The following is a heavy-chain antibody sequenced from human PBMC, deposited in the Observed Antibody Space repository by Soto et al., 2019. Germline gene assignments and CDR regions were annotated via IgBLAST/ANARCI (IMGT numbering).Heavy chain of an antibody. Sequence: QVQLLQSGAEVKKPGASVKVSCKASGYTFTSYGISWVRQAPGQGLEWMGWISAYNGNTNYAQKLQGKVTMTTDTTASTAYMELRSLRSDDTAVYYCARDIFWGGFGGSNWLDPWGQGTLVTVSS. V-gene: IGHV1-18*01. D-gene: IGHD3-10*01. CDR2: ISAYNGNT. CDR1: GYTFTSYG. J-gene: IGHJ5*02. CDR3: ARDIFWGGFGGSNWLDP.